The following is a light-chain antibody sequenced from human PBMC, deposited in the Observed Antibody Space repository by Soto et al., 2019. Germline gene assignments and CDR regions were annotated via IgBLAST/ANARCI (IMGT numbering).Light chain of an antibody. CDR2: KAL. CDR1: QSINNC. V-gene: IGKV1-5*03. Sequence: DSQMTPSPSILSASVRDRVTISCRASQSINNCLAWYQQRPGKAHTLLSSKALVLQSGAPSRYSGSGSGTEFSLTSSSLEPDDFVTYHCQQYQSYPWTFGQGTKG. CDR3: QQYQSYPWT. J-gene: IGKJ1*01.